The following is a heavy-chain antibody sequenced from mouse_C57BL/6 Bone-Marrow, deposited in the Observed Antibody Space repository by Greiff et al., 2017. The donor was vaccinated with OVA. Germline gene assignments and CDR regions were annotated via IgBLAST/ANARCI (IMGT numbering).Heavy chain of an antibody. Sequence: QVQLQQSGAELVRPGASVKLSCKASGYTFTDYYINWVKQRPGQGLEWIARIYPGSGNTYYNEKFKGKATLTAEKSSSTAYMQLSSLTSEDSAVYFCARIGAQATHFDYWGQGTTLTVSS. V-gene: IGHV1-76*01. J-gene: IGHJ2*01. CDR2: IYPGSGNT. D-gene: IGHD3-2*02. CDR3: ARIGAQATHFDY. CDR1: GYTFTDYY.